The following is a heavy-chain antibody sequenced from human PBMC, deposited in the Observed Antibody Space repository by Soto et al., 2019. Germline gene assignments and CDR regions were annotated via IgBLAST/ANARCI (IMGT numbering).Heavy chain of an antibody. D-gene: IGHD6-13*01. V-gene: IGHV3-20*04. J-gene: IGHJ4*02. CDR1: GFTFDDYG. CDR3: ARDGSSSLSYFFDY. CDR2: INWDGART. Sequence: ELQLVESGGGVVRPGGSLRLSCAASGFTFDDYGMSWVRQAPGKGLEWVSGINWDGARTGYGHSVKGRFTISRDNAKNSLYLQMNSLRAEDTALYYCARDGSSSLSYFFDYWGRGTLVTVSS.